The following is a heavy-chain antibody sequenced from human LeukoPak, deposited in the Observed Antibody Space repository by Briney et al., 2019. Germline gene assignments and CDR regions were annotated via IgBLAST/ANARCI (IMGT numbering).Heavy chain of an antibody. CDR3: ARGSTHYDVLTGYHYYSDY. CDR1: EFSVGSNY. V-gene: IGHV3-66*01. CDR2: IYSGGST. Sequence: GGSLRLSCAASEFSVGSNYMTWVRQAPGKGLEWVSLIYSGGSTYYADSVKGRFTISRDNSKNTLYLQMNSLRAEDTALYYCARGSTHYDVLTGYHYYSDYWGQGTLVTVSS. J-gene: IGHJ4*02. D-gene: IGHD3-9*01.